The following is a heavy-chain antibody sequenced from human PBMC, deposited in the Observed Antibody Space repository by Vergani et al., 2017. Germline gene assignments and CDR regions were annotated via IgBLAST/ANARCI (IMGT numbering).Heavy chain of an antibody. CDR2: IWYDGSNK. Sequence: QVHLVESGGGVVQPGRSLRLSCVVSGFTSSYYGMHWVRQAPGKGLEWVAVIWYDGSNKYYADSVKGRFTISRDNSKNTLYLQMNSLRAEDTAVYYCARDLGIAAALGCWGQGTLVTVSS. CDR1: GFTSSYYG. V-gene: IGHV3-33*08. J-gene: IGHJ4*02. D-gene: IGHD6-13*01. CDR3: ARDLGIAAALGC.